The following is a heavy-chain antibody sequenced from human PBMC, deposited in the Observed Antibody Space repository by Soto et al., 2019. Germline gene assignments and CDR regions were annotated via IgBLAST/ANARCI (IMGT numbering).Heavy chain of an antibody. CDR1: GYTFTGYY. Sequence: ASVKVSCKASGYTFTGYYMHWVRQAPGQGLEWMGWINPNSGGTNYAQKFQGWVTMTRDTSISTAYMELSRLRSDDTAVYYCARYCSSTSCDHAFDIWGQGTMVTVSS. CDR3: ARYCSSTSCDHAFDI. D-gene: IGHD2-2*01. CDR2: INPNSGGT. V-gene: IGHV1-2*04. J-gene: IGHJ3*02.